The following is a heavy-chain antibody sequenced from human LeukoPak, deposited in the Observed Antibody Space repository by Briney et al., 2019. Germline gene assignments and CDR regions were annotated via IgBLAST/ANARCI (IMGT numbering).Heavy chain of an antibody. CDR1: GYTFTGYY. V-gene: IGHV1-2*02. D-gene: IGHD1-20*01. J-gene: IGHJ4*02. Sequence: ASVKVSCKASGYTFTGYYMHWVRQAPGQGLEWMGWINPNSGGTNYAQKLQGRVTMTTDTSTSTAYMELRSLRSDDTAVYYCARDILTGTTSGYWGQGTLVTVSS. CDR3: ARDILTGTTSGY. CDR2: INPNSGGT.